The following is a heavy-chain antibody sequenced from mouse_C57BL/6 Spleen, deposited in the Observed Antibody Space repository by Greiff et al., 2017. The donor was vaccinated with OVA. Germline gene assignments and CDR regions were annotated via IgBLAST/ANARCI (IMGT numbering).Heavy chain of an antibody. CDR3: ARPITTVVADFDY. Sequence: VQLQQSGPELVKPGASVKISCKASGYSFTSYYIHWVKQRPGQGLEWIGWIYPGSGNTKYNEKFKGKATLTADTSSSTAYMQLSSLTSEDSAVYYCARPITTVVADFDYWGQGTTLTVSS. CDR2: IYPGSGNT. CDR1: GYSFTSYY. D-gene: IGHD1-1*01. V-gene: IGHV1-66*01. J-gene: IGHJ2*01.